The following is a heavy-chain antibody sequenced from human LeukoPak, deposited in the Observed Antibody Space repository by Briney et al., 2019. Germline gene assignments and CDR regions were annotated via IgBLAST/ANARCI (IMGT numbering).Heavy chain of an antibody. CDR1: GFTVSSNY. D-gene: IGHD3-10*01. Sequence: GGSLRLSYAASGFTVSSNYVSWVRQAPGKGLEWVSVIYTDATTYHADSVKGRFTISRDNSKNTLYLQMNSLRAEDTAVYHCAREPDAGSGNYRKYFDLWGQGTLVTVSS. J-gene: IGHJ4*02. V-gene: IGHV3-53*01. CDR2: IYTDATT. CDR3: AREPDAGSGNYRKYFDL.